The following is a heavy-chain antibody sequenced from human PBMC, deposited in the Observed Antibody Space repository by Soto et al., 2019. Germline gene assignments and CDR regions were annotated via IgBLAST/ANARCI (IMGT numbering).Heavy chain of an antibody. V-gene: IGHV3-48*02. CDR1: GFTFDDYG. CDR3: ARRLDPLQYSDY. CDR2: ISFSGNTI. Sequence: VQLVESGGGLVQPGGSLRLSCAASGFTFDDYGMNWVCQAPGKRLEGVSFISFSGNTIYYADSVRGRFTISRDNAKSTLFLQMNSLRDDDTATYYCARRLDPLQYSDYWGRGTLVTVSS. J-gene: IGHJ4*02. D-gene: IGHD5-18*01.